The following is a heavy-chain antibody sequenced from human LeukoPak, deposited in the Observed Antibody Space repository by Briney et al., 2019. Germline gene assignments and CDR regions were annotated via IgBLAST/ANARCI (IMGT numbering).Heavy chain of an antibody. CDR2: INQDGSQK. Sequence: GGSLRLSCAVSGFTYSSYWMSWFRQAPGKGLEWVANINQDGSQKFSVDSVKGRFTISRDNAKNSLSLQMNSLRVEDTAVYYCARDWFDGDYDRFDYWGQGTLVTVSS. CDR3: ARDWFDGDYDRFDY. D-gene: IGHD4-17*01. V-gene: IGHV3-7*03. CDR1: GFTYSSYW. J-gene: IGHJ4*02.